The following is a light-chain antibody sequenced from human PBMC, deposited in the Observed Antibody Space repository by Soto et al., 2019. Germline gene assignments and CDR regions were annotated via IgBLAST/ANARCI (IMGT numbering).Light chain of an antibody. CDR1: QSIATY. J-gene: IGKJ2*01. CDR2: ATS. Sequence: DIQMTQSPSSLSASVGDRVTINCRASQSIATYLNWYQQKPGKAPKLLIYATSSLQTGVPSRFSGVGSGTDFTLIINGLQPEDFATYYCQQSYFTPLYTFGQGTKLEIK. CDR3: QQSYFTPLYT. V-gene: IGKV1-39*01.